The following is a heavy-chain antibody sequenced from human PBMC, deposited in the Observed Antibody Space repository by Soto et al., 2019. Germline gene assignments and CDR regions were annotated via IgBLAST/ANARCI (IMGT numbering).Heavy chain of an antibody. D-gene: IGHD6-19*01. CDR1: GDSISNSRW. J-gene: IGHJ3*01. Sequence: QVQLQESGPGLVKPSGTLSLTCAVSGDSISNSRWWTWVRQPPGKGLEWIGDIFHSVDTNYNPSLKSRVFISVDKSQNQFSLKVSSVTAADTAVYYGAYSTGWYRHDVWGQGTLVTVSS. CDR2: IFHSVDT. CDR3: AYSTGWYRHDV. V-gene: IGHV4-4*02.